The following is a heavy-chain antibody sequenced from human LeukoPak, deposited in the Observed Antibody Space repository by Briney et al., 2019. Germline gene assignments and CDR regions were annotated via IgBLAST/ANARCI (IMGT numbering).Heavy chain of an antibody. D-gene: IGHD3-3*01. CDR1: GFTFSSYA. Sequence: GRSLRLSCAASGFTFSSYAMHWVRQAPGKGLEWVAVISYDGSNKYYADSVKGRFTISRDNSENTLYLQMNSLRAEDTAVYYCAKDHDFWSGYFLNAFDIWGQGTMVTVSS. V-gene: IGHV3-30-3*01. CDR3: AKDHDFWSGYFLNAFDI. J-gene: IGHJ3*02. CDR2: ISYDGSNK.